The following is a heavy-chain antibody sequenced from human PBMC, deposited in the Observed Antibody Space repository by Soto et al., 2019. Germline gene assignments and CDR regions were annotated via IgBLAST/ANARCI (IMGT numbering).Heavy chain of an antibody. V-gene: IGHV3-7*01. J-gene: IGHJ4*02. CDR1: GFTFSSYW. CDR2: IKQDGSEK. D-gene: IGHD6-13*01. Sequence: PGGSLRLSCAPSGFTFSSYWMSWVRQAPGKGLEWVANIKQDGSEKYYVDSVKGRFTISRDNAKNSLYLQMNSLRAEGTAVYYCARDIRSSWDKVNYFDYWGQGTLVTVSS. CDR3: ARDIRSSWDKVNYFDY.